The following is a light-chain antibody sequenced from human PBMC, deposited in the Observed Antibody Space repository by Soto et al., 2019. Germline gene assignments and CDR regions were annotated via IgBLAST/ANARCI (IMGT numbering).Light chain of an antibody. CDR1: NSNIGSKY. J-gene: IGLJ2*01. V-gene: IGLV1-47*01. Sequence: QSVLTQPPSASGTPGQRVTISCSGSNSNIGSKYVYWYQQLPGTAPKLLLYRNNQRPSGVPDRFSGSKSGTSASLAISGLRSEDEAYYSCAAWDNSLVGGPAFGGGTKLTVL. CDR2: RNN. CDR3: AAWDNSLVGGPA.